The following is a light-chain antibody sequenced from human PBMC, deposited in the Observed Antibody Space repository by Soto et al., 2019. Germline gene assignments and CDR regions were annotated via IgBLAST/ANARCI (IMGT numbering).Light chain of an antibody. Sequence: IEMTQTPSSLSASVGDRVTITCRASQSISTHLSWYQQTPGKAPKLLIYAASSLQSGVPSRFGGTGSGTDFTLTISSLQPADFATYYCQRSYITPSTFGQGTKVDIK. CDR2: AAS. CDR3: QRSYITPST. V-gene: IGKV1-39*01. J-gene: IGKJ1*01. CDR1: QSISTH.